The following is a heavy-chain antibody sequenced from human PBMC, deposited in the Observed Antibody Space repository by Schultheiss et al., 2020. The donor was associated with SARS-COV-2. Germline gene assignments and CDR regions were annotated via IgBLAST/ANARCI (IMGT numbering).Heavy chain of an antibody. D-gene: IGHD5-12*01. CDR3: ARVRVVATSADAFDI. V-gene: IGHV4-61*01. CDR1: GGSISTPNYY. CDR2: IYYSGST. Sequence: SQTLSLTCTVSGGSISTPNYYWGWVRQPPGKGLEWIGYIYYSGSTNYNPSLKSRVTISVDTSKNQFSLKLSSVTAADTAVYYCARVRVVATSADAFDIWGQGTMVTVSS. J-gene: IGHJ3*02.